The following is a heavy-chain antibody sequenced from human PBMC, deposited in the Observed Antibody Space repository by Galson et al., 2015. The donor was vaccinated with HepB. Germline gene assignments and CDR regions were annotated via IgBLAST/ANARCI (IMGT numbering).Heavy chain of an antibody. J-gene: IGHJ6*02. V-gene: IGHV1-58*02. D-gene: IGHD2-2*01. CDR1: GFTFTSSA. CDR3: AAGGVPAAIDYYGMDV. Sequence: SVKVSCKASGFTFTSSAMQWVRQARGQRLEWIGWIVVGRGNTNYAQKFQERVTITRDMSTSTAYMELSSLKSEDTAVYYCAAGGVPAAIDYYGMDVWGQGTTVTVSS. CDR2: IVVGRGNT.